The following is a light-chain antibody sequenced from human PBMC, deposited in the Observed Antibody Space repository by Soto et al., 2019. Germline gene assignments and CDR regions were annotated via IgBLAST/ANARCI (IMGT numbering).Light chain of an antibody. CDR2: DAS. J-gene: IGKJ4*01. CDR1: QSLSSY. Sequence: EIVLTQSPATLSLSPGERATLSCRASQSLSSYLAWYQQKPGQAPRRLIYDASNRATGIPARFSGSGSGTDVTLTISSLEPEDFAVYYCQRRSNWPLTFGGGTKVEIK. CDR3: QRRSNWPLT. V-gene: IGKV3-11*01.